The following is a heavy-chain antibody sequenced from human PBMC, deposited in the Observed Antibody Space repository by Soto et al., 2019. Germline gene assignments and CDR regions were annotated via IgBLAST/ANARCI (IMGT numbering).Heavy chain of an antibody. V-gene: IGHV3-30-3*01. CDR2: ISYDGSNK. D-gene: IGHD3-22*01. CDR1: GFTFSSYA. J-gene: IGHJ4*02. CDR3: AREYYYDSSGYYTPDY. Sequence: QVQLVESGGGVVQPGRSLRLSCAASGFTFSSYAMHWVRQAPGKGLEWVAVISYDGSNKYYADSVKGRFTISRDNSKNTVYLQMNSLRAEDTAVYYCAREYYYDSSGYYTPDYWGQGTLVTVSS.